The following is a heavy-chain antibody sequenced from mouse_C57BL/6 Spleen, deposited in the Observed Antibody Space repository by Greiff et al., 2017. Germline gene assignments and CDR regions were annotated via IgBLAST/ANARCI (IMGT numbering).Heavy chain of an antibody. CDR2: IDPETGGT. D-gene: IGHD5-1*01. J-gene: IGHJ1*03. Sequence: VQLQESGAELVRPGASVTLSCKASGYTFTDYEMHWVKQTPVHGLEWIGAIDPETGGTAYNQKFKGKAILTADKSSSTAYMALRSLTSEDSAVYYCTRVVPEDWYFDVWGTGTTVTVSS. CDR3: TRVVPEDWYFDV. V-gene: IGHV1-15*01. CDR1: GYTFTDYE.